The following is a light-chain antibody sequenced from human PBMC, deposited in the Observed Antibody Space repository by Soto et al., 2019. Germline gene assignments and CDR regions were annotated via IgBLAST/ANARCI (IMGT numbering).Light chain of an antibody. CDR1: QSISTY. Sequence: DIQMTQTPSSLSASVGDRVTITCRASQSISTYLIWYQQKPGKAPKLLIYATSSLQSGVPSRFSGSRSGTEFTLTISSLQPDDFATYYCQQYNSYSWTFGQGTKVDIK. CDR3: QQYNSYSWT. V-gene: IGKV1-5*01. CDR2: ATS. J-gene: IGKJ1*01.